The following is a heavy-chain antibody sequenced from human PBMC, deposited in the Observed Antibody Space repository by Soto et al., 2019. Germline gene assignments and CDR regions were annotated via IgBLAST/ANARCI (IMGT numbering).Heavy chain of an antibody. V-gene: IGHV3-21*01. CDR3: SGCSGGACHQNYGMDV. CDR1: GFTFSSCT. D-gene: IGHD2-15*01. Sequence: EVHLVESGGGLVKPGGSLRLSCAVSGFTFSSCTMNWVRQAPGKGLEWVSSISPSTSHIYYADSVKGRFTISRDNAKNSLFLQMNSLRAYDTAVYYCSGCSGGACHQNYGMDVWGQGTTVTVSS. CDR2: ISPSTSHI. J-gene: IGHJ6*02.